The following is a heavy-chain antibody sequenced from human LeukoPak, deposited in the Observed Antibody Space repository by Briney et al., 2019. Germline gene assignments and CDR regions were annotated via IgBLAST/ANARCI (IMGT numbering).Heavy chain of an antibody. D-gene: IGHD6-25*01. CDR2: ISSSSSTI. CDR3: AKDAIRIAAAAPEYFQH. CDR1: GFTFSSYS. V-gene: IGHV3-48*01. J-gene: IGHJ1*01. Sequence: PGGSLRLSCAASGFTFSSYSMNWVRQAPGKGLEWVSYISSSSSTIYYADSVKGRFTISRDNAKNTLYLQMNSLRAEDTAVYYCAKDAIRIAAAAPEYFQHWGQGTLVTVSS.